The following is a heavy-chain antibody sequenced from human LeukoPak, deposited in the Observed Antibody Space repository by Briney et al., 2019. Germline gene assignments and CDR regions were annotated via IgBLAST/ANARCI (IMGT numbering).Heavy chain of an antibody. D-gene: IGHD3-22*01. J-gene: IGHJ4*02. CDR2: IYYSGST. CDR1: GGSISSGGYY. Sequence: PSETLSLTCTVSGGSISSGGYYWGWIRQHPGKGLEWIGYIYYSGSTYYNPSLKSRVTISVDTSKNQFSLKLSSVTAADTAVYYCARDNDSSGYYFDYWGQGTLVTVSS. CDR3: ARDNDSSGYYFDY. V-gene: IGHV4-31*03.